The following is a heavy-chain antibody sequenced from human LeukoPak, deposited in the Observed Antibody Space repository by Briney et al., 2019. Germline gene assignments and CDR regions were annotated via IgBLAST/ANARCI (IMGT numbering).Heavy chain of an antibody. CDR2: IIPILGIA. CDR1: GGTFSSYA. D-gene: IGHD3-22*01. Sequence: GASVKVSCKASGGTFSSYAISWVRQAPGQGLEWMGRIIPILGIANYAQKFQGRVTITADKSTSTAYMELSSLRSEDTAVYYCARDLLPENYYDSSGHPLGYWGQGTLVTVSS. CDR3: ARDLLPENYYDSSGHPLGY. J-gene: IGHJ4*02. V-gene: IGHV1-69*04.